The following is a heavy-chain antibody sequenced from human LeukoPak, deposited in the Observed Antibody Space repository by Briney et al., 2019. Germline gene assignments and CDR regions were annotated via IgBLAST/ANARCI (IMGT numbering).Heavy chain of an antibody. CDR2: IKPDENEK. CDR1: GFTFSSYW. J-gene: IGHJ4*02. Sequence: GGSLRLSCAASGFTFSSYWMSWVRQAPGKGLEWVANIKPDENEKYYVDSVKGRFTISRDNAKNPLYLQMNSLRAEDTAVYYCARSPDGFDYWGQGALVTVSS. D-gene: IGHD1-14*01. CDR3: ARSPDGFDY. V-gene: IGHV3-7*01.